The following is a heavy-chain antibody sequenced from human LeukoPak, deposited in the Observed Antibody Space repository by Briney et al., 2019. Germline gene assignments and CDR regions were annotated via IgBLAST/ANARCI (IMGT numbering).Heavy chain of an antibody. Sequence: GGSLRLSCAASGFTFSSYGMHWVRQVPGKGLEWVAVISYDGSNKYYADSVKGRFTISRDNSKNTLYLQMNSLRAEDTAVYYCAKDRDDYGDYPYYYGMDVWGKGTTVTVSS. CDR3: AKDRDDYGDYPYYYGMDV. CDR2: ISYDGSNK. CDR1: GFTFSSYG. J-gene: IGHJ6*04. V-gene: IGHV3-30*18. D-gene: IGHD4-17*01.